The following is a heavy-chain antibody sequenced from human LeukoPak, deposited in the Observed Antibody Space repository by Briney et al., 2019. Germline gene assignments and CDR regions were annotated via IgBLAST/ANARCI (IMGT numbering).Heavy chain of an antibody. Sequence: SVKVSCKASGGTFSSYASSWVRQAPGQGLEWMGRIIPILGIANYAQKFQGRVTITADKSTSTAYMELSSLRSEDTAVYYCARAPTTYCSGGSCYFDYWGQGTLVTVSS. CDR3: ARAPTTYCSGGSCYFDY. CDR2: IIPILGIA. J-gene: IGHJ4*02. V-gene: IGHV1-69*04. CDR1: GGTFSSYA. D-gene: IGHD2-15*01.